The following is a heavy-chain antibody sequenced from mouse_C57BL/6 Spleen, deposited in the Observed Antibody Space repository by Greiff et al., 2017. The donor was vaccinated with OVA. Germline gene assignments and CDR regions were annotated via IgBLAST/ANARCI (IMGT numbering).Heavy chain of an antibody. CDR3: ANIYDGYYAY. CDR1: GYSITSGYF. CDR2: ISYDGSN. V-gene: IGHV3-6*01. D-gene: IGHD2-3*01. Sequence: DVQLQESGPGLVKPSQSLSLTCSVTGYSITSGYFWNWIRQFPGNKLEWMGYISYDGSNNYNPSLKNRISITRDTSKNQFFLKLNSVTTEDTATYYCANIYDGYYAYWGQGTLVTVSA. J-gene: IGHJ3*01.